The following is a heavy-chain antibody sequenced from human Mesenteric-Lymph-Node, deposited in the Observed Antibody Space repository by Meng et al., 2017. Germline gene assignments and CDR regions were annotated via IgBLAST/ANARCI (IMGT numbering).Heavy chain of an antibody. Sequence: GESLKISCAASGFTFSSYAMHWVRQAPGKGLEWVAVISYDGSNKYYADSVKGRFTISRDNSKNTLYLQMNSLRAEDTAVYYCARAKKDGSGSYVIPAGIDYWGQGTLVTVSS. CDR1: GFTFSSYA. J-gene: IGHJ4*02. D-gene: IGHD3-10*01. V-gene: IGHV3-30*04. CDR2: ISYDGSNK. CDR3: ARAKKDGSGSYVIPAGIDY.